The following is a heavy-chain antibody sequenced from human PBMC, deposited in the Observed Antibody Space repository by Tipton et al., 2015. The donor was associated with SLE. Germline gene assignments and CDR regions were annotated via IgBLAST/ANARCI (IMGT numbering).Heavy chain of an antibody. D-gene: IGHD3-10*01. CDR2: IYYSGST. CDR1: GGSFSGYY. J-gene: IGHJ4*02. CDR3: ARARGVGDYFFDY. Sequence: TLSLTCAVYGGSFSGYYWSWIRQPPGKGLEWIGYIYYSGSTYYNPSLKSRVTISVDTSKNQFSLKLSSVTAADTAMYYCARARGVGDYFFDYWGQGTLVTVSS. V-gene: IGHV4-34*09.